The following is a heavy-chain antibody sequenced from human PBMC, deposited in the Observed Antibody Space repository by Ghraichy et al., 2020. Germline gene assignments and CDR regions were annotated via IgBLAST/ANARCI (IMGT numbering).Heavy chain of an antibody. CDR3: ARRSSGYDDY. V-gene: IGHV3-21*01. J-gene: IGHJ4*02. CDR2: ISSNTNYI. Sequence: GGSLRLSCAASGFTFSTYSMNWVRQAPGKGLEWVSSISSNTNYIYYADSVKGRFTISRDSAKNSLYLQMNSLKAEDTAVYYCARRSSGYDDYWGQGTLVTVSS. D-gene: IGHD5-12*01. CDR1: GFTFSTYS.